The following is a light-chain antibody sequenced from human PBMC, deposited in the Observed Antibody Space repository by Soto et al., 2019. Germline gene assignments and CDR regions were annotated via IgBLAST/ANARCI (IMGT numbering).Light chain of an antibody. J-gene: IGLJ2*01. Sequence: SYELTQPLSVSVALGQTARITCGGNNIGSKHVHWYQQKPGQAPVLVIYRDSNRPSGIPERFSGSNSGNTATLTISRAHAGDEADYYCQVWDSSTYVVFGGGTKLTVL. V-gene: IGLV3-9*01. CDR1: NIGSKH. CDR3: QVWDSSTYVV. CDR2: RDS.